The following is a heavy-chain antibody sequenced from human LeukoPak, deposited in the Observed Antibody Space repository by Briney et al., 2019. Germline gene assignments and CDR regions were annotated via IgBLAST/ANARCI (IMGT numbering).Heavy chain of an antibody. J-gene: IGHJ4*02. CDR3: ARRAGAYSHPYDY. CDR2: NSDNT. D-gene: IGHD4/OR15-4a*01. CDR1: GFTVSSNS. V-gene: IGHV3-53*01. Sequence: PGGSLRLSCTVSGFTVSSNSMSWVRQAPGEGLEWVSFNSDNTHYSDSVKGRFTISRDNSKNTLYLQMNSLRAEDTAVYYCARRAGAYSHPYDYWGQGTLVTVSS.